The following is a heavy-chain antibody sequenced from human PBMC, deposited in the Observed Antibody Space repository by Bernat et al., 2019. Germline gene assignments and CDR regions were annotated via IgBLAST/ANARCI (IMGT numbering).Heavy chain of an antibody. D-gene: IGHD4-17*01. CDR3: ARVSDDGEYADY. J-gene: IGHJ4*02. V-gene: IGHV3-64*01. CDR2: ISSNGGST. CDR1: GFTFSSYG. Sequence: EVQLVESGGGLVQPGGSLRLSCAASGFTFSSYGMHWVRQAPGKGLEYVSGISSNGGSTYYANSVRGRFTISRDNSKNTLYLQMGSLRAEDMAVYYCARVSDDGEYADYWGQGTLVTVSS.